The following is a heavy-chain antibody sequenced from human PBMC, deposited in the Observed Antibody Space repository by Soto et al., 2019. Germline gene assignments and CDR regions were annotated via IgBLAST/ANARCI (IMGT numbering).Heavy chain of an antibody. V-gene: IGHV1-2*02. D-gene: IGHD2-15*01. CDR1: GYTFTGYY. J-gene: IGHJ6*02. CDR3: ARELPSLGYFSGGSCYPRVAPDV. Sequence: GASVQVSCKASGYTFTGYYMHWVRQAPGQGLEWMGWINPNSGGTNYAQKFQGRVTMTRDTSISTAYMELSRLRSDDTAVYYCARELPSLGYFSGGSCYPRVAPDVWGQGTTVTVSS. CDR2: INPNSGGT.